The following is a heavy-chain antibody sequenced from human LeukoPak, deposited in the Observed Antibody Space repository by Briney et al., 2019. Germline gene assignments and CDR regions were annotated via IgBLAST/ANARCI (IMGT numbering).Heavy chain of an antibody. Sequence: ASVKVSCKASGYTFTSYGISWVRQAPGQGLEWMGWISAYNGNTNYAQKLQGRVTMTTDTSTSTASMELRSLRSDDTAVYYCARDDYYDSSGYYPFDYWGQGTLVTVSS. V-gene: IGHV1-18*01. J-gene: IGHJ4*02. CDR1: GYTFTSYG. D-gene: IGHD3-22*01. CDR2: ISAYNGNT. CDR3: ARDDYYDSSGYYPFDY.